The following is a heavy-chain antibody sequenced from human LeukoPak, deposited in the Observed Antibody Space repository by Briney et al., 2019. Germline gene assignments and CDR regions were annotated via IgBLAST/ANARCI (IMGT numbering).Heavy chain of an antibody. D-gene: IGHD3-3*01. CDR2: INPNSGGT. CDR3: AGAPYYDSWSGHNWFDP. Sequence: GASVKVSCKASGYTFTGYYMHWVRQAPGQGLEWMGRINPNSGGTNYAQKFQGRVTMTRDTSISTAYMELSRLRSDDTAVYYCAGAPYYDSWSGHNWFDPWGQGTLVTVSS. CDR1: GYTFTGYY. V-gene: IGHV1-2*06. J-gene: IGHJ5*02.